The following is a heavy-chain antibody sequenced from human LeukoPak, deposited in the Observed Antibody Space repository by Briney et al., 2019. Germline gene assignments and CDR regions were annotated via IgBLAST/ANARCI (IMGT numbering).Heavy chain of an antibody. CDR3: ARAWDFDY. V-gene: IGHV3-21*01. D-gene: IGHD1-26*01. Sequence: GGSLRLPCAASGFTFSSYTMNWVRQAPGKGLEWVSSISSSSTYIYYADSVKGRFTISRDNAKNSLYLQMNSLRAEDTAVYYCARAWDFDYWGQGTLVTVSS. CDR2: ISSSSTYI. CDR1: GFTFSSYT. J-gene: IGHJ4*02.